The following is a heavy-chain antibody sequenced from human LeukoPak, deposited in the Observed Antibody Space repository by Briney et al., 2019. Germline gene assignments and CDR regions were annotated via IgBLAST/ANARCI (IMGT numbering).Heavy chain of an antibody. J-gene: IGHJ4*02. CDR1: GYTFTGYY. Sequence: ASVKVSCKASGYTFTGYYIHWVRQAPGQGLEWMGWINPNSGGTKYAQKFQGRVTMTRDTSISTGYMELSRQRSDDTAVYYCARVNYCTKGVCVNFDYWGQGTLVTVSS. CDR3: ARVNYCTKGVCVNFDY. D-gene: IGHD2-8*01. CDR2: INPNSGGT. V-gene: IGHV1-2*02.